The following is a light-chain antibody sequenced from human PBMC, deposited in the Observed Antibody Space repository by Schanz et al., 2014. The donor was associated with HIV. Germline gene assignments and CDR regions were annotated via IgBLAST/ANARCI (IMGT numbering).Light chain of an antibody. Sequence: QSVLTQPPSVSGAPGQRVTISCSGSYSNIGAGYDVHWYQQLPGTAPKLLIDAKNNRPSGVPDRFSVSKSGTSASLAITGLQAEDEADYYCQSYDSSLSGVVFGGGTKLTV. J-gene: IGLJ2*01. CDR1: YSNIGAGYD. CDR2: AKN. CDR3: QSYDSSLSGVV. V-gene: IGLV1-40*01.